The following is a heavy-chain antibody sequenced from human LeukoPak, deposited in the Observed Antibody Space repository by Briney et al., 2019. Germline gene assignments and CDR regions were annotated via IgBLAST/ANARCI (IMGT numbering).Heavy chain of an antibody. J-gene: IGHJ2*01. CDR2: IYTSGST. V-gene: IGHV4-4*07. CDR1: GGSISTYY. CDR3: ARVSAARPPDWYFDL. Sequence: PSETLSLTCTVSGGSISTYYWSWIRQPAGKGLEWIGRIYTSGSTNYNPSLKSRVTMSVDTSKNQFSLKLSSVTAADTAVYYCARVSAARPPDWYFDLWGRGTLVTVSS. D-gene: IGHD6-6*01.